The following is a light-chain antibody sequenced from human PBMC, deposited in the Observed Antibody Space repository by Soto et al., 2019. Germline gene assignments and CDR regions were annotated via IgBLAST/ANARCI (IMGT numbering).Light chain of an antibody. CDR1: QSVSSSY. CDR3: QQYSRWPHT. CDR2: GAS. J-gene: IGKJ4*01. V-gene: IGKV3-20*01. Sequence: DIVLTPSPGPLSMSPERRASLSCRASQSVSSSYLAWYQQKPGQAPRLLIYGASIRATGIPDRYSGSGSGTEFTLAISSLQSGDFAVYYCQQYSRWPHTFGGGTTGDIK.